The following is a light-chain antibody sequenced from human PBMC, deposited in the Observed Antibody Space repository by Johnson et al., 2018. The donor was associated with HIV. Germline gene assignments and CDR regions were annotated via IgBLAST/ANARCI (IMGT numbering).Light chain of an antibody. Sequence: QSVLTQPPSVSAAPGQKVTISCSGSNSNIGNNYVSWYQQLPGTAPKLLIYENNQRSSGIPDRFSGSKSATSATLGITGLQTGDEADYYCGTWDTSLSVYVFGSATKVTVL. J-gene: IGLJ1*01. CDR2: ENN. V-gene: IGLV1-51*02. CDR3: GTWDTSLSVYV. CDR1: NSNIGNNY.